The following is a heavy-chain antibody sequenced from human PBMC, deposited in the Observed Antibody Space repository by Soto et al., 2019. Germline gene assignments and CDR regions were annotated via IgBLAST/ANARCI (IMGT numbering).Heavy chain of an antibody. Sequence: EHLRISCTVSQYSFAGYWITWVRQKPGNRAQWMGRIDPSDSQTYYSPSFRGHVTISVTKSITTVFLQWSSLRASDTAMYYCARQIYDSDTGPNFQYYFDSWGQGPPVTGSS. CDR3: ARQIYDSDTGPNFQYYFDS. CDR1: QYSFAGYW. CDR2: IDPSDSQT. D-gene: IGHD3-22*01. V-gene: IGHV5-10-1*01. J-gene: IGHJ4*02.